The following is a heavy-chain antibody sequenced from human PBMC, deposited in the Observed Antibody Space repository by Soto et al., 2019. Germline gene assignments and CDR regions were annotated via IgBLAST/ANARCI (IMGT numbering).Heavy chain of an antibody. V-gene: IGHV4-61*01. J-gene: IGHJ6*02. Sequence: PSETLSLTCTVSGGSVSSGSYYWSWIRQPPRKGLEWIGYIYYSGSTNYNPSLKSRVTISVDTSKNQFSLKLSSVTAADTAVYYCARTVTAAPYGRYGMDVWGQGTTVTVSS. CDR3: ARTVTAAPYGRYGMDV. CDR1: GGSVSSGSYY. CDR2: IYYSGST. D-gene: IGHD2-21*02.